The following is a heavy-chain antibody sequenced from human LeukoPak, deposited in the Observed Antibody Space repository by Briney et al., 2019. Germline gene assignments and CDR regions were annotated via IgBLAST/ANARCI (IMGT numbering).Heavy chain of an antibody. CDR3: ARVRRGWDSYYYYYMDV. V-gene: IGHV4-39*07. J-gene: IGHJ6*03. D-gene: IGHD6-19*01. Sequence: SETLSLTCTVSGGSIIGDIYYWGWIRQPPGKGLEWIGSIYYSGSTYYNPSLKSRVTISVDTSKNQFSLKLSSVTAADTALYYCARVRRGWDSYYYYYMDVWGKGTTVTVSS. CDR2: IYYSGST. CDR1: GGSIIGDIYY.